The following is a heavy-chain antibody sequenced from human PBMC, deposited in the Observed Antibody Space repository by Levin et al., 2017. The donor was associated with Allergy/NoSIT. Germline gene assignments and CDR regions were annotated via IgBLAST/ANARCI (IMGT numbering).Heavy chain of an antibody. Sequence: GESLKISCAASGFTFSDYYMSWIRQAPGKGLEWVSYISSSSSYTNYADSVKGRFTISRDNAKNSLYLQMNSLRAEDTAVYYCARDRGRVAGTDAFDIWGQGTMVTVSS. CDR3: ARDRGRVAGTDAFDI. CDR2: ISSSSSYT. D-gene: IGHD6-19*01. V-gene: IGHV3-11*05. J-gene: IGHJ3*02. CDR1: GFTFSDYY.